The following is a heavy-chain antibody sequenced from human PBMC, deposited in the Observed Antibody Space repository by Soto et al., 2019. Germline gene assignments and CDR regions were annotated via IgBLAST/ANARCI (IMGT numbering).Heavy chain of an antibody. J-gene: IGHJ4*02. V-gene: IGHV3-30-3*01. CDR1: GFTFSSYA. CDR3: ARDGALGFDY. CDR2: ISYDGSNK. Sequence: GGSLRLSCAASGFTFSSYAMHWVRQAPGKGLEWVAVISYDGSNKYYADSVKGRFTISRDNSKNTLYLQMNSLRAEDTAVYYCARDGALGFDYWGQGTLVTVSS. D-gene: IGHD3-16*01.